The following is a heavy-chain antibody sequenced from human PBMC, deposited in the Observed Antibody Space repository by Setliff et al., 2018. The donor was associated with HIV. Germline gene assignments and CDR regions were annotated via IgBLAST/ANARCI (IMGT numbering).Heavy chain of an antibody. D-gene: IGHD6-19*01. Sequence: PSETLSLTCAAYGGSFSDYYWTWIRQSPGKGLEWIGDIHHSGITNYRPSLKSRVTISVDTSRNQFSLKLSSVTAADTAVYYCASQPAYSTDWYPPGYFDHWGQGTLVTVSS. J-gene: IGHJ4*02. CDR2: IHHSGIT. CDR3: ASQPAYSTDWYPPGYFDH. CDR1: GGSFSDYY. V-gene: IGHV4-34*01.